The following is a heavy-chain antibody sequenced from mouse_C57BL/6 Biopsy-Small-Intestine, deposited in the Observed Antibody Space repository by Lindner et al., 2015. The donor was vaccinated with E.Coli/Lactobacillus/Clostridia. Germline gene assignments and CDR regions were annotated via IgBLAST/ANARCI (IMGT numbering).Heavy chain of an antibody. D-gene: IGHD2-1*01. Sequence: SVKVSCKQASGGTFTSYAFSWVRQAPGRGLEWMGGIIPIFGTANYAPKFQGGVTITADESTTTVYLELSSLKSEDTAMYFCAREIMVRWLGDLRVYGMDVWGQGTTVTVSP. CDR2: IIPIFGTA. CDR1: GGTFTSYA. V-gene: IGHV1-81*01. CDR3: AREIMVRWLGDLRVYGMDV. J-gene: IGHJ1*01.